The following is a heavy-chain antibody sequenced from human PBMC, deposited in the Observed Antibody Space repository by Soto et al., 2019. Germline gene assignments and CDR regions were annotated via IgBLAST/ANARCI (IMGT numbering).Heavy chain of an antibody. V-gene: IGHV3-30*18. J-gene: IGHJ4*02. CDR2: ISYDGSNK. D-gene: IGHD3-9*01. CDR1: GFTFSSYG. Sequence: GGSLRLSCAASGFTFSSYGMHWVRQAPGKGLEWVAVISYDGSNKYYADSVKGRFTISRDNSKNTLYLQMNILRAEDTAVYYCAKVDILTGYYIDYWVQGTLVTVSA. CDR3: AKVDILTGYYIDY.